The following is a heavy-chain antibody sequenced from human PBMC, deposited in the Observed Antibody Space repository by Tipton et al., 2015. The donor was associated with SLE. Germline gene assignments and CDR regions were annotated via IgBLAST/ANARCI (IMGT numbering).Heavy chain of an antibody. CDR1: GYSISSGYY. D-gene: IGHD1-26*01. V-gene: IGHV4-38-2*01. Sequence: GLVKPSETLSLTCAVSGYSISSGYYWGWIRQPPGKGLEWIGSIYYTGSTYYNPSLKSRVTISVDTSKNQFSLKLTSVTAADTAVYYCVRHQWGATHLDALDIWGQGTMVTVSS. CDR3: VRHQWGATHLDALDI. J-gene: IGHJ3*02. CDR2: IYYTGST.